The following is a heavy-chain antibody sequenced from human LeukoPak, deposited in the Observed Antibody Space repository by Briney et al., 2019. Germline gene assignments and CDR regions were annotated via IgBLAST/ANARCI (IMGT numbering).Heavy chain of an antibody. Sequence: SETLPLTCAVYGGSFSGYYWSWIRQPPGKGLEWIGEINHSGSTNYNPSLKSRVTISVDTSKNQFSLKLSSVTAADTAVYYCARMSGSSWYGEDYWGQGTLVTVSS. CDR1: GGSFSGYY. D-gene: IGHD6-13*01. V-gene: IGHV4-34*01. CDR3: ARMSGSSWYGEDY. CDR2: INHSGST. J-gene: IGHJ4*02.